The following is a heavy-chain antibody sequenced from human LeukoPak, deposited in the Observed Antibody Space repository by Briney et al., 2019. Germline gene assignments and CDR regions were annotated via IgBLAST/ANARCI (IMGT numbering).Heavy chain of an antibody. V-gene: IGHV1-3*01. CDR2: INAGNGNT. CDR3: ARANTKGYSYGS. CDR1: GYTFTSYA. D-gene: IGHD5-18*01. J-gene: IGHJ4*02. Sequence: ASVKVSCKASGYTFTSYAMHWVRQATGQRLEWMGWINAGNGNTKYSQKFQGRVTITRDTSASTAYMELSSLRSEDTAVYYCARANTKGYSYGSWGQGTLVTLSS.